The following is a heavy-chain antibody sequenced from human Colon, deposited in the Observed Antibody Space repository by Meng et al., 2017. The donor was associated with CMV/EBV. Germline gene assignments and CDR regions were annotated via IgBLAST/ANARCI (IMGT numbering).Heavy chain of an antibody. CDR3: ARAVPSSSWYNWFDP. Sequence: SETLSLTCTVSGGSISSYYWSWIRQPPGKGLEWIGFINYSGSTNYNPSLKSRVTISVDTSKNQFSLKLSSVTAADTAVYYCARAVPSSSWYNWFDPWGQGTLVTVS. J-gene: IGHJ5*02. CDR1: GGSISSYY. D-gene: IGHD6-6*01. CDR2: INYSGST. V-gene: IGHV4-59*01.